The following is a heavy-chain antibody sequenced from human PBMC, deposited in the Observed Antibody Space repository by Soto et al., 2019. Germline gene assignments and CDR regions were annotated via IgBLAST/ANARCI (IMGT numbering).Heavy chain of an antibody. J-gene: IGHJ6*03. CDR2: IYYSGST. CDR3: ARDRKRFLEWSHPTHQNYYYMDV. CDR1: GGSISSYY. D-gene: IGHD3-3*01. Sequence: SETLSLTCTVSGGSISSYYWSWIRQPPGKGLEWIGYIYYSGSTNYNPSLKSRVTISVDTSKNQFSLKLSSVTAADTAVYYCARDRKRFLEWSHPTHQNYYYMDVWGKGSTVTVSS. V-gene: IGHV4-59*01.